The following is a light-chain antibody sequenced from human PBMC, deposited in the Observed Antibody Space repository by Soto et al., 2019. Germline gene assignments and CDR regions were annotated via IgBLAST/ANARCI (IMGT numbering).Light chain of an antibody. CDR3: QQTFGKPLVT. J-gene: IGKJ5*01. V-gene: IGKV1-39*01. CDR2: AAS. CDR1: ESIRIH. Sequence: DIHMTQSPSSLSASIGDRVSIVCRASESIRIHLNWYQQKPGKAPRLLIYAASRLQSGVPSRFSGTGSGTDFTLTISSLQPEDFAIYYCQQTFGKPLVTFGQGTRLEIK.